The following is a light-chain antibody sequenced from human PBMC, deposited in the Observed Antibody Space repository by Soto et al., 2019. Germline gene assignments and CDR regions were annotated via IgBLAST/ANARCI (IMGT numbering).Light chain of an antibody. Sequence: DIQMTQSPSSLSASVGDRVTITCQASQDISNYLNWYQQKPGKAPKLLIYDASNLETGVPSRFSGSGSGTEFTLTISSVQPDDFASYYCQHYNSYSEAFGQGTKVDIK. CDR3: QHYNSYSEA. CDR1: QDISNY. J-gene: IGKJ1*01. V-gene: IGKV1-33*01. CDR2: DAS.